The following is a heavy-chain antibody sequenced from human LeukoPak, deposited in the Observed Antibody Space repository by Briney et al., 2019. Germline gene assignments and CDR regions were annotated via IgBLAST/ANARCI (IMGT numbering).Heavy chain of an antibody. CDR3: AREATFGYHYFDY. CDR2: INHSGST. CDR1: GGSFSGYY. Sequence: SETLSLTCAVYGGSFSGYYWSWIRQPPGKGLEWIGEINHSGSTNYNPSLKSRVTISVDTSKNQFSLKLSSVTAADTAVYYCAREATFGYHYFDYWGQGTLVTVSS. V-gene: IGHV4-34*01. J-gene: IGHJ4*02. D-gene: IGHD3-16*01.